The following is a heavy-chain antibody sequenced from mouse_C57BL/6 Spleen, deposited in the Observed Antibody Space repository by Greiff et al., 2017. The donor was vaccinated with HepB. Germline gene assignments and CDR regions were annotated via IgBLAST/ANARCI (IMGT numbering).Heavy chain of an antibody. CDR3: TRDGPHGFAY. V-gene: IGHV1-15*01. CDR2: IDPETGGT. Sequence: LKQSGAELVRPGASVTLSCKASGYTFTDYEMHWVKQTPVHGLEWIGAIDPETGGTAYNQKFKGKAILTADKSSSTAYMELRSLTSEDSAVYYCTRDGPHGFAYWGQGTLVTVSA. CDR1: GYTFTDYE. J-gene: IGHJ3*01. D-gene: IGHD2-3*01.